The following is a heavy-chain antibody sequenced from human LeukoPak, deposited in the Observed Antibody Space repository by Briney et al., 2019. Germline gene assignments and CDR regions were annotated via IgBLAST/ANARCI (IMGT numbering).Heavy chain of an antibody. Sequence: ASVKVSCKVSGYTLTELSMHWVRQAPGKGLEWMGGFDPEDGETIYAQKFQGRVTMTEDTSTDTAYMELSSLRSEDTAVYYCAAHDYGDYGSDYWGQGTLVTVSS. V-gene: IGHV1-24*01. J-gene: IGHJ4*02. CDR2: FDPEDGET. D-gene: IGHD4-17*01. CDR3: AAHDYGDYGSDY. CDR1: GYTLTELS.